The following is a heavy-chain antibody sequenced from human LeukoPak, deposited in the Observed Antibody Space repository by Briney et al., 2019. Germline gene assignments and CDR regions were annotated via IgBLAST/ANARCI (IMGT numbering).Heavy chain of an antibody. J-gene: IGHJ4*02. CDR3: ARDKIEGPTKLDY. D-gene: IGHD1-1*01. CDR2: IKQDESEK. V-gene: IGHV3-7*01. CDR1: GFTFSSYW. Sequence: GGSLRLSCAASGFTFSSYWMSWVRQAPGKGLEWVANIKQDESEKYYVNSVKGRFTISRDNAKNSLYLQMNSLRAEDTAVYYCARDKIEGPTKLDYWGQGILVTVSS.